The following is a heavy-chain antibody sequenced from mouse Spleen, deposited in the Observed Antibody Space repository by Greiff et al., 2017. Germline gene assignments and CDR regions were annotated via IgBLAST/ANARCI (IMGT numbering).Heavy chain of an antibody. CDR2: IYPGSGST. D-gene: IGHD5-5*01. J-gene: IGHJ2*01. V-gene: IGHV1-55*01. CDR1: GYNFTSYW. CDR3: ARSYLFDY. Sequence: VKLQQPGAELVKPGTSVKLSCKASGYNFTSYWINWVKLRPGQGLEWIGDIYPGSGSTNYNEKFKSKATLTVDTSSSTAYMQLSSLASEDSALYYCARSYLFDYWGQGTTLTVSS.